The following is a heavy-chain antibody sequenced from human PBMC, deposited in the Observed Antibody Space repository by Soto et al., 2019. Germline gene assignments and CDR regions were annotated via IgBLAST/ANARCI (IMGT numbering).Heavy chain of an antibody. CDR2: IDPSDSYT. Sequence: GESLKISCKGSGYSFTSYWISWVRQMPGKGLEWMGRIDPSDSYTNYSPSFQGHVTISADKSISTAYLQWSSLKASDTAMYYCARYTPEYSSSWRYYYYYGMDVWGQGTTVTVSS. J-gene: IGHJ6*02. D-gene: IGHD6-13*01. CDR3: ARYTPEYSSSWRYYYYYGMDV. V-gene: IGHV5-10-1*01. CDR1: GYSFTSYW.